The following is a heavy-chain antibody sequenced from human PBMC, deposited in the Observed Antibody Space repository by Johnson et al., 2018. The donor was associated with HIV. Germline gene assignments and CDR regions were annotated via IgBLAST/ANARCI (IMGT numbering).Heavy chain of an antibody. CDR3: AREGGGYDGKGAFDS. V-gene: IGHV3-30-3*01. CDR1: GFTFSSYA. J-gene: IGHJ3*02. Sequence: QVQLVESVGGVVQPGRSLRLSCAASGFTFSSYAMHWVRQTPGKGLEWVAIISYDGSNKYYADSVKGRFTISRDNSKNTLYLQMNSLRAEDTSVYYCAREGGGYDGKGAFDSWGQGTRVTVSS. D-gene: IGHD5-12*01. CDR2: ISYDGSNK.